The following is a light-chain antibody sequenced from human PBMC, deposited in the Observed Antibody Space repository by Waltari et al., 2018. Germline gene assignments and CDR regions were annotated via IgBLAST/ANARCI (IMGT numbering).Light chain of an antibody. Sequence: EIVLTQSPVTLSLSPGDTATLSCRASQSVSRTLAWYQQKPGQAPRLLIYDASNRATGIPDRFSGSGSGTDFSLTISRLEPEDFAVYYCQKYGTLPATFGQGTKVEIK. J-gene: IGKJ1*01. CDR3: QKYGTLPAT. CDR1: QSVSRT. V-gene: IGKV3-20*01. CDR2: DAS.